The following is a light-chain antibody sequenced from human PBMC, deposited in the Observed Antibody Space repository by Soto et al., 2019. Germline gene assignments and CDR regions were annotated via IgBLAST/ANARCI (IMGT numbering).Light chain of an antibody. CDR3: SSYASSGAVV. V-gene: IGLV2-14*01. CDR1: SSDVGAYNY. Sequence: QSALAQPASVSGSPGQPITISCTGTSSDVGAYNYVSWYQLHPGKAPKLMIYEVNNRPSGVPHRFSGSKSGNTASLTFSGLQPEDEADYYCSSYASSGAVVFGGGTKVTVL. J-gene: IGLJ3*02. CDR2: EVN.